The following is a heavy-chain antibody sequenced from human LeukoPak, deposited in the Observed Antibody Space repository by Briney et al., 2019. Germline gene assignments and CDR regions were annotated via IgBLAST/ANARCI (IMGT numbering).Heavy chain of an antibody. D-gene: IGHD1-26*01. CDR2: IKEDGSEK. V-gene: IGHV3-7*01. J-gene: IGHJ4*02. Sequence: GGPLRLSCAASGLTLSRYWMSWVRQAPGKGLEWVANIKEDGSEKNYVDSVKGRFTISRDNAKNSLYLQMNSLRAEDTAVYYCARVVGGVKDYWGQGTLVTVSS. CDR1: GLTLSRYW. CDR3: ARVVGGVKDY.